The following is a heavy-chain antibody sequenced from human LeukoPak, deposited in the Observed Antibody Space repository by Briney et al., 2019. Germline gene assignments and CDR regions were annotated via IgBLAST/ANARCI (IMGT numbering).Heavy chain of an antibody. Sequence: SETLSLTCTVSGYSISSGYYWGWIRQPPGKGLEWIGSIYHSGSTYYNPSLKSRVTISVDTSKNQFSLKLSSVTAADTAVYYCARDPGYCSSTSCYSGGMFDPWGQGTLVTVSS. CDR2: IYHSGST. CDR3: ARDPGYCSSTSCYSGGMFDP. J-gene: IGHJ5*02. V-gene: IGHV4-38-2*02. CDR1: GYSISSGYY. D-gene: IGHD2-2*01.